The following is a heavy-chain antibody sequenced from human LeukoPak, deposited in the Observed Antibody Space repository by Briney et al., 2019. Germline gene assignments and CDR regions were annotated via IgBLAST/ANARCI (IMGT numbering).Heavy chain of an antibody. Sequence: GRSLRLSCAATGFTFSTYGMHWVRQAPGKGLKWVAVISYDGVYRYYADSVKGRFTISRDNSKNTLYLQMNSLRAEDTAVYYCARGYSHGPDYWGQGTLVTVSS. CDR1: GFTFSTYG. V-gene: IGHV3-30*03. CDR2: ISYDGVYR. D-gene: IGHD5-18*01. J-gene: IGHJ4*02. CDR3: ARGYSHGPDY.